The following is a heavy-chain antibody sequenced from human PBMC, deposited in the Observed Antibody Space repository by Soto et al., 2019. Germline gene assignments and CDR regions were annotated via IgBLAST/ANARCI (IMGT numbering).Heavy chain of an antibody. J-gene: IGHJ5*02. D-gene: IGHD2-15*01. V-gene: IGHV4-34*01. CDR2: INHSGST. Sequence: SETLSLTCAVYGGSFSGYYWSWIRQPPGKGLEWIGEINHSGSTNSNPSLKSRVTISVDTSKNQFSLKLSSVTAADTAVYYCARGLFVVVVVAATGWFDPWGQGTLVTVSS. CDR1: GGSFSGYY. CDR3: ARGLFVVVVVAATGWFDP.